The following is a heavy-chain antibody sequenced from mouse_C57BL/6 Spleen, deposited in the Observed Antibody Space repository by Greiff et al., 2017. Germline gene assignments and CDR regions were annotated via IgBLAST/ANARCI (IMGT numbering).Heavy chain of an antibody. CDR1: GYTFTSYG. V-gene: IGHV1-81*01. D-gene: IGHD1-1*01. J-gene: IGHJ4*01. Sequence: VQLQQSGAELARPGASVKLSCKASGYTFTSYGISWVKQRPGQGLEWIGEIYPRSGNTYYNEKFKGKATLTADKSSSTAYMELRSLTSEDSAVYFCARGDYYGSSYGTLAMDYWGQGTSVTVSS. CDR2: IYPRSGNT. CDR3: ARGDYYGSSYGTLAMDY.